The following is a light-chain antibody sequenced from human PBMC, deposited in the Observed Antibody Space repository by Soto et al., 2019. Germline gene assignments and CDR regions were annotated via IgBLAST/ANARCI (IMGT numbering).Light chain of an antibody. Sequence: ALQMTQSPSSLSASVGVSVTITCRASQDISTELGWYQQKPGKAPKLLIYAASTLQSGVPSRFSGSGSGTDFTLPISSLQPEDFATYYCLQDYNYPRTFGQGTKAEV. J-gene: IGKJ1*01. CDR3: LQDYNYPRT. V-gene: IGKV1-6*01. CDR2: AAS. CDR1: QDISTE.